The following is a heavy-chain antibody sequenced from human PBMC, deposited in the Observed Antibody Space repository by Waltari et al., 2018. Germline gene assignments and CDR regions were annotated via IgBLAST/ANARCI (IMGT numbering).Heavy chain of an antibody. D-gene: IGHD3-9*01. V-gene: IGHV1-2*06. CDR2: INPNSGGT. Sequence: QVQLVQSGAEVKKPGASVKVSCKASGYTFTGYYMHWVRQAPGQGLEWMGRINPNSGGTNYAQKVQGRVTMTRDTSISTAYMELSRLRSNDTAVYYCARAGYDILTGYWYFDYWGQGTLVTVSS. CDR1: GYTFTGYY. CDR3: ARAGYDILTGYWYFDY. J-gene: IGHJ4*02.